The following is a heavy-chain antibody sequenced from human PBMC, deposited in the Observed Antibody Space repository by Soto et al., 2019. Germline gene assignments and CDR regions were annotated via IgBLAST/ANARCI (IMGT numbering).Heavy chain of an antibody. J-gene: IGHJ4*02. Sequence: PGGSLRLSCAASGFTFSSYAMHWVRQAPGKGLEWVAVISYDGSNKYYADSVKGRFTISRDNSKNTLYLQMNSLRAEDTAVYYCARSRAAWGSYSYWGQGTLVTVSS. CDR2: ISYDGSNK. CDR3: ARSRAAWGSYSY. CDR1: GFTFSSYA. D-gene: IGHD3-16*01. V-gene: IGHV3-30-3*01.